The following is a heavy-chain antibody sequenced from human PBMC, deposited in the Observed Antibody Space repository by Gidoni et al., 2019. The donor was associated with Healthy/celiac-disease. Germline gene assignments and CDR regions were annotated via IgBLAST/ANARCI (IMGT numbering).Heavy chain of an antibody. Sequence: EVQLVASGGGLVQPGRSLRLSFAASGFTFDDYAMPLFRQDPGKGLEWVSGISLNSGSIGYADSVKGRFTISRDNAKNSLYLQMNSLRAEDTALYYCAKASPSPVTTLGVGAFDIWGQGTMVTVSS. D-gene: IGHD3-16*01. CDR1: GFTFDDYA. J-gene: IGHJ3*02. CDR2: ISLNSGSI. V-gene: IGHV3-9*01. CDR3: AKASPSPVTTLGVGAFDI.